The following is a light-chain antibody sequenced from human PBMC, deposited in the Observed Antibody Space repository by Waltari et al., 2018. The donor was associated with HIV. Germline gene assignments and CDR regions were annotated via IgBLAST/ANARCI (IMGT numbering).Light chain of an antibody. CDR2: KDS. Sequence: SYELTQPPSVSVSPGQTARITCSGDALPKQYAYWYHQKSGQAPVLVIYKDSERPSGIPERFSGSSSGTTVTLTISGVQPEDEADYYCQSADRSGSWVFGGGTKLTV. CDR1: ALPKQY. J-gene: IGLJ3*02. CDR3: QSADRSGSWV. V-gene: IGLV3-25*03.